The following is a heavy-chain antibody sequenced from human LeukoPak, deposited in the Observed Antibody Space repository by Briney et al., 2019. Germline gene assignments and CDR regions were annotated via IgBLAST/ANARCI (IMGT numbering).Heavy chain of an antibody. CDR2: IRYDGRNK. Sequence: GGSLRLSCAASGFTFSSYAMHWVRQAPGKGLEWVAFIRYDGRNKYYADSVKGRFTISRDNSKNTLYLQMNSLRAEDTAVYYCATYSSLNRREFQFWGQGTLLTVSS. CDR3: ATYSSLNRREFQF. J-gene: IGHJ1*01. V-gene: IGHV3-30*02. CDR1: GFTFSSYA. D-gene: IGHD3-22*01.